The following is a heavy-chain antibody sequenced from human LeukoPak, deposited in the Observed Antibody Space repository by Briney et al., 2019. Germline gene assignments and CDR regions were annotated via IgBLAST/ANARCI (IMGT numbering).Heavy chain of an antibody. J-gene: IGHJ4*02. D-gene: IGHD2/OR15-2a*01. CDR1: GYTFTGYY. V-gene: IGHV1-46*01. Sequence: ASVKVSCKASGYTFTGYYMHWVRQAPGQGLEWMGIINPSGGSTSYAQKFQGRVTMTRDMSTSTVYMELSSLRSEDTAVYYCAREGGQTPLSYDYWGQGTLVTVSS. CDR2: INPSGGST. CDR3: AREGGQTPLSYDY.